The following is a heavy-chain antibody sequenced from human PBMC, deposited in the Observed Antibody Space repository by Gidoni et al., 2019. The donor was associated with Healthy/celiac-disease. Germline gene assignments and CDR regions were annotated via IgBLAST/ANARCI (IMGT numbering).Heavy chain of an antibody. CDR3: ARDRELGFDY. CDR1: GGSISIGGYY. Sequence: QVQLQESGPGLVKPSQTLSSTCTVPGGSISIGGYYWSWIRQHPGKGLEWIGYTYYSGSTYYNPSLKSRVTISVDTSKNQFSLKLSSVTAADTAVYYCARDRELGFDYWGQGTLVTVSS. J-gene: IGHJ4*02. V-gene: IGHV4-31*03. CDR2: TYYSGST. D-gene: IGHD7-27*01.